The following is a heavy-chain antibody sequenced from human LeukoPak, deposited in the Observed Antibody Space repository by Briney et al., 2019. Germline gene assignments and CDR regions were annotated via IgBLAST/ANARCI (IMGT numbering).Heavy chain of an antibody. CDR3: ARGGLYCSGGSCYLDY. J-gene: IGHJ4*02. V-gene: IGHV4-34*01. D-gene: IGHD2-15*01. CDR2: INHSGST. Sequence: SETLSLTCAVYGGSFSGYYWSWIRQPPGKGLEWLGEINHSGSTNYNPSLKSRVTISVDTSKNQFSLKLSSVTAADTAVYYCARGGLYCSGGSCYLDYWGQGTLVTVSS. CDR1: GGSFSGYY.